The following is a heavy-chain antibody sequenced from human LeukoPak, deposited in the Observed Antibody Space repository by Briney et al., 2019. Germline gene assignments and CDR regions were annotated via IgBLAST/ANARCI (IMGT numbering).Heavy chain of an antibody. CDR2: IFYRGST. V-gene: IGHV4-61*01. D-gene: IGHD1-14*01. CDR1: GDSVSSGSYS. CDR3: ARARNYYYYLDV. J-gene: IGHJ6*02. Sequence: SETLSLTCTVSGDSVSSGSYSWSWIRQPPGKGLEWIGYIFYRGSTSYNPSLKSRLTISADSSKNQYSLRLSSVTAADTAVYYCARARNYYYYLDVWGQGTTVTVSS.